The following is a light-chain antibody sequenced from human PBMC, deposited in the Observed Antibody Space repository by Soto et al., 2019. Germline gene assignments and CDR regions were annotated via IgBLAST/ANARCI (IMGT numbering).Light chain of an antibody. J-gene: IGKJ1*01. CDR3: QQYRSSPPT. V-gene: IGKV3-20*01. CDR1: RGVSSTY. CDR2: GVS. Sequence: EVVLTQSPGILSVSPGQRATLSCRASRGVSSTYLAWYQHKPGQAPRLLIYGVSSRASGTPDKFSGSGSGTDFTLTISRLGPEDSAVYYCQQYRSSPPTFGQGTKLDIK.